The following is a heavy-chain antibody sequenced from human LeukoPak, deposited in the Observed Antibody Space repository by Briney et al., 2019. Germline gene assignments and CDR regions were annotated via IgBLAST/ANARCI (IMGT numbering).Heavy chain of an antibody. CDR1: GGSVSSRDYY. J-gene: IGHJ5*02. CDR3: ARAPLWRCSGGICSRRFDP. Sequence: SETLSLTCTVSGGSVSSRDYYWRWIHQPPAKELQWIGYIYYSGRTNYSPSLQSRVTISVDTSKTQFSLKLPSATAADTAVYYCARAPLWRCSGGICSRRFDPWGQGTLVTVSS. D-gene: IGHD2-15*01. CDR2: IYYSGRT. V-gene: IGHV4-61*08.